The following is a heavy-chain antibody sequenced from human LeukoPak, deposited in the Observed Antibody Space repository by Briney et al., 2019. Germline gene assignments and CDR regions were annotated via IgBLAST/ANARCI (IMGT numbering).Heavy chain of an antibody. D-gene: IGHD3-10*01. V-gene: IGHV4-38-2*02. CDR3: ARDIREDGSGSYYPY. Sequence: SETLSLTCTVSGYSINSAYYWGWIRQPPGKGLEWIGSMYHSGSTYYNPSLQSRVTISVDTSKNQFSLKLSSVTAADTAVYYCARDIREDGSGSYYPYWGQGTLVTVSS. CDR2: MYHSGST. CDR1: GYSINSAYY. J-gene: IGHJ4*02.